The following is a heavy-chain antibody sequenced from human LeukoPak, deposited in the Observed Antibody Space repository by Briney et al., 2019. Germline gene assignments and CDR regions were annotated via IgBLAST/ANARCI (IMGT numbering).Heavy chain of an antibody. Sequence: GGSLRLSCAASGFTFSSYGMHWVRQAPGKGLEWVAVIWYDGSNKYYADSVKGRFTISRDNSKNTLYLQMNSLRAEDTAVYYCARSSIVVVSILDYWGQGTLVTVSS. J-gene: IGHJ4*02. CDR3: ARSSIVVVSILDY. V-gene: IGHV3-33*01. D-gene: IGHD2-2*01. CDR2: IWYDGSNK. CDR1: GFTFSSYG.